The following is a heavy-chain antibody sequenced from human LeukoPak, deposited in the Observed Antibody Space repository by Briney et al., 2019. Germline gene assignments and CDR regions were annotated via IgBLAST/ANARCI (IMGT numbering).Heavy chain of an antibody. CDR2: IWCDGSHK. Sequence: GGSLRLSCAASGFTFSSYGMHWVRQAPGKGLEWVAVIWCDGSHKYYADSVKGRFTISRDNSKNTLYLQMNSLRAGDTAVYYCARERSSSSWYEAGYYYGMDVWGQGTTVTVSS. V-gene: IGHV3-33*01. J-gene: IGHJ6*02. D-gene: IGHD6-13*01. CDR3: ARERSSSSWYEAGYYYGMDV. CDR1: GFTFSSYG.